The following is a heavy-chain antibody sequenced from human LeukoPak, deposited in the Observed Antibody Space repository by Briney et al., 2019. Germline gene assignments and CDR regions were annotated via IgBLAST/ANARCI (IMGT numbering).Heavy chain of an antibody. J-gene: IGHJ4*02. CDR2: MSYDGSDK. CDR1: GFAFSSYA. CDR3: AKGGTSSWFSEGFHF. Sequence: GGSLRLSCAASGFAFSSYAMHWVRQAPGKGLEWVAVMSYDGSDKYFADSVKGRFTISRDNSKNTLYLQMYSLRPEDTALYYCAKGGTSSWFSEGFHFWGQGTLVTVSS. D-gene: IGHD6-13*01. V-gene: IGHV3-30*18.